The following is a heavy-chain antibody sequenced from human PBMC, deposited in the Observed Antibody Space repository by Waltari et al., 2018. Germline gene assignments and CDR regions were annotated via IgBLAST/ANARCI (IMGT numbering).Heavy chain of an antibody. CDR3: VKGGCSSDSCLEY. J-gene: IGHJ4*02. CDR2: MVGRGSST. Sequence: EVQLLESGGTLVQSGGSLRLSCAASGFTFSNYGMGWVRQAPEEGVEWVSAMVGRGSSTFYADSVKGRFTISRDNSKNTLYLQMDSLRAEDTAVYYCVKGGCSSDSCLEYWGQGTLVTVSS. CDR1: GFTFSNYG. V-gene: IGHV3-23*01. D-gene: IGHD2-2*01.